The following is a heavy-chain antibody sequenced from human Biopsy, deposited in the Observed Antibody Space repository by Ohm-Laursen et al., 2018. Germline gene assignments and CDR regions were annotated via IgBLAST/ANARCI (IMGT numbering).Heavy chain of an antibody. V-gene: IGHV4-34*01. D-gene: IGHD5-12*01. CDR2: INQSGST. CDR1: GESSSGYF. Sequence: GTLSLTCAVNGESSSGYFWNWIRQPPGKGLEWIGEINQSGSTKYNPSLKRRATLSADSSNSQFSLRLTSVTAADTAIYYCPRGSGYFKLDVWGQGTTVTVSS. CDR3: PRGSGYFKLDV. J-gene: IGHJ6*02.